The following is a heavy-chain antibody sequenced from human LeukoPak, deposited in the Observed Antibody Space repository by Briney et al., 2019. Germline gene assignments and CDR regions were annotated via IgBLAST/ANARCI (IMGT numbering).Heavy chain of an antibody. J-gene: IGHJ6*03. V-gene: IGHV3-30*18. CDR2: ISYDGSNK. Sequence: QTGGSLRLSCAASGFTFSSYGMHWVRQAPGKGLEWVAVISYDGSNKYYADSVKGRFTISRDNSKNTLYLQMNSLRAEDTAVYYCAKPASSGWYFWYMDVWGKGTTVTISS. CDR1: GFTFSSYG. D-gene: IGHD6-19*01. CDR3: AKPASSGWYFWYMDV.